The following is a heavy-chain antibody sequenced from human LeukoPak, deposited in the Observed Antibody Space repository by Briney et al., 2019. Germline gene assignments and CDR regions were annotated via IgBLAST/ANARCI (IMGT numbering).Heavy chain of an antibody. CDR2: ISGCASST. Sequence: PAGSLRLSCAASGLTFSSYSMNWVRQAPGKGMDWVAAISGCASSTYHADSVKGRFTISRDNSKTTLYLQMNSLRADDTAVYYCAMKAVPRPRLHDAFDFWGQGTVVSVSS. CDR3: AMKAVPRPRLHDAFDF. CDR1: GLTFSSYS. D-gene: IGHD5-24*01. V-gene: IGHV3-23*01. J-gene: IGHJ3*01.